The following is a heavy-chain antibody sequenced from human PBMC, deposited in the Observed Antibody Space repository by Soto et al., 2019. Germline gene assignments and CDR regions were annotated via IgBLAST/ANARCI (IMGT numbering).Heavy chain of an antibody. V-gene: IGHV3-23*01. Sequence: GGSLRLSCAASGFTFSSYAMSWVRQAPGKGLEWVAAISGSGGSTYYADSVKGRFTISRDNSKNTLYLQMNSLRAEDTAVYYCAKGRNTIFGVVPTTRYGMDVWGQGTTVTVSS. D-gene: IGHD3-3*01. CDR1: GFTFSSYA. J-gene: IGHJ6*02. CDR2: ISGSGGST. CDR3: AKGRNTIFGVVPTTRYGMDV.